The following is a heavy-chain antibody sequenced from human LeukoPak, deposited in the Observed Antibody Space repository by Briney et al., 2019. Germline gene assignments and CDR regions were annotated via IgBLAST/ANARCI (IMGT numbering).Heavy chain of an antibody. CDR2: IKSNTDGGTT. CDR1: GFTFSDAW. V-gene: IGHV3-15*01. CDR3: TTQLLYEHNFDY. J-gene: IGHJ4*02. D-gene: IGHD2-2*02. Sequence: PGGSLRLPCAASGFTFSDAWMSWVRQTPGKGLEWVGRIKSNTDGGTTDFAAPVKGRFTISRDDSENALYLQMNSLKTEDTAVYYCTTQLLYEHNFDYWGQGTLVTVSS.